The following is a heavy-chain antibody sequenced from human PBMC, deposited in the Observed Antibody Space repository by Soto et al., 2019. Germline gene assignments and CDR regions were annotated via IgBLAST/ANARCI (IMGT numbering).Heavy chain of an antibody. CDR3: ARAYSSSWYMGAFDI. J-gene: IGHJ3*02. V-gene: IGHV1-3*01. CDR1: GYTFTSYA. D-gene: IGHD6-13*01. Sequence: ASVKVSCKASGYTFTSYAVHWVRQAPGQRLEWMGWINAGNGNTKYSQKLQGRVTITRDTSASTAYMELSSLRSEDTAVYYCARAYSSSWYMGAFDIWGQGTMVTVSS. CDR2: INAGNGNT.